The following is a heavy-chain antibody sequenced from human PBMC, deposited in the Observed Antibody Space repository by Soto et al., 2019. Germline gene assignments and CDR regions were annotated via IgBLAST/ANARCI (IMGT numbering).Heavy chain of an antibody. CDR1: GGTFSSYA. V-gene: IGHV1-69*01. J-gene: IGHJ6*02. CDR3: ARDVRIEYSSSYGMDV. Sequence: QVQLVQSGAEVKKPGSSVKVSCKASGGTFSSYAISWVRQAPGQGLEWMGGIIPIFGTANYAQKFQGRVTITADDSTSTAYMELSSLRSEDTAVYYCARDVRIEYSSSYGMDVWGQGTTVTVSS. D-gene: IGHD6-6*01. CDR2: IIPIFGTA.